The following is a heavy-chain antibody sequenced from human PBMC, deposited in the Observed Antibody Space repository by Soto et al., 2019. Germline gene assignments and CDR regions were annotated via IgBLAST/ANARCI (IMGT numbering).Heavy chain of an antibody. CDR3: AKASAPGGTYFPLWF. V-gene: IGHV3-30-3*01. D-gene: IGHD1-26*01. CDR2: ISYDGSNK. J-gene: IGHJ4*02. Sequence: GGSLRLSCAASGFTFSSYAMHWARQAPGKGLEWVAVISYDGSNKYYADSVKGRFTISRDNSKNTLYLQMNSLRAEDTAVYYCAKASAPGGTYFPLWFWGQGTLVTVSS. CDR1: GFTFSSYA.